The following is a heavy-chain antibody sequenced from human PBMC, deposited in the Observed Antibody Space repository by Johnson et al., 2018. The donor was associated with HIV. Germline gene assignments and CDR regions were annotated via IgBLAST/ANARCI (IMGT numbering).Heavy chain of an antibody. CDR2: INSAGSST. CDR3: AKEGYCSGGSCNGPVSFDI. Sequence: VQLVESGGGLVQPGGSLRLSCATSGFTFSSYWMHWVRQAPGKGLLWVSRINSAGSSTGYADSVKGRFTISRDNAQNSLYLQMNSLRAEDTAMYYCAKEGYCSGGSCNGPVSFDIWGQGTMVTFSS. CDR1: GFTFSSYW. V-gene: IGHV3-74*01. D-gene: IGHD2-15*01. J-gene: IGHJ3*02.